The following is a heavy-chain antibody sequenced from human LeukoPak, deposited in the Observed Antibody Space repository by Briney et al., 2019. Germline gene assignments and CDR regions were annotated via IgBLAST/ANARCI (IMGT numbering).Heavy chain of an antibody. CDR2: IYYSGST. CDR3: ARQGIQLWPRGAFDI. J-gene: IGHJ3*02. V-gene: IGHV4-39*01. D-gene: IGHD5-18*01. CDR1: GGSISSSSYY. Sequence: IPSETLSLTCTVSGGSISSSSYYWGWIRQPPGKGLEWIGSIYYSGSTYYNPSLKSRVTISVDTSKNQFSLKLSSVTAADTAVYYCARQGIQLWPRGAFDIWGQGTMVTVSS.